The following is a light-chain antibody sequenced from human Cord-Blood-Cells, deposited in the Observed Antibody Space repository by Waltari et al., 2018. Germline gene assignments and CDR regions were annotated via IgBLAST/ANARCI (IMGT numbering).Light chain of an antibody. V-gene: IGKV1-39*01. CDR1: QSISSY. CDR3: QQSYSTPPWT. J-gene: IGKJ1*01. Sequence: DIQMTQSPSSLSASVGDSVAITCRASQSISSYLNWYQQKPGKAPKLLIYAASSLQSGVPSRFSGSGSGTDFTLTISSLQPEDFATYYCQQSYSTPPWTFGQGTKVEI. CDR2: AAS.